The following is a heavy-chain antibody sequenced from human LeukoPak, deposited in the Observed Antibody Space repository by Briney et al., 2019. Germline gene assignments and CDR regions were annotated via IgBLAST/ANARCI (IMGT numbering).Heavy chain of an antibody. D-gene: IGHD2-2*01. CDR2: IYYSGST. J-gene: IGHJ4*02. CDR3: ARKSRLGYYFDY. V-gene: IGHV4-28*01. Sequence: PSETLSLTCAVSGHSISSSDWWGWIRRPPGKGLEWIGNIYYSGSTYYNPSLKSRVTMSVDTSKNRFSLKLSSVTAVDSAVYYCARKSRLGYYFDYWGQGTLVTVSS. CDR1: GHSISSSDW.